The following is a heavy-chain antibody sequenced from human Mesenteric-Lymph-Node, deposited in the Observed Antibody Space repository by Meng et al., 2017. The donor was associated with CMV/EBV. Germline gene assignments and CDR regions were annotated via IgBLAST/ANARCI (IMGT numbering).Heavy chain of an antibody. J-gene: IGHJ4*02. Sequence: ASVKVSCKASGYTFTGYYMHWVRQAPGQGLEWMGWINPNSGGTNYAQKFQGRVTMTRDTSISTAYMELSRLRSDDTAVYYCARDRAYYYGSGLDYWGQGTLVTVSS. CDR1: GYTFTGYY. CDR2: INPNSGGT. CDR3: ARDRAYYYGSGLDY. D-gene: IGHD3-10*01. V-gene: IGHV1-2*02.